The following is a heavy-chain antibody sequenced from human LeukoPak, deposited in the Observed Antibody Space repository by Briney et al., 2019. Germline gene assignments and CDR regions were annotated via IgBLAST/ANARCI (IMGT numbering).Heavy chain of an antibody. Sequence: GGSLRLSCATSGFTFSDYDMHWVRQAPGKGLEWVALITYDDGRRQYYADYVKGRFTISRDNSKNTLSLQMNSLRNDDTAGYYCAREERGHLVGYWGQGTLV. CDR1: GFTFSDYD. CDR2: ITYDDGRRQ. D-gene: IGHD6-6*01. V-gene: IGHV3-30*04. CDR3: AREERGHLVGY. J-gene: IGHJ4*02.